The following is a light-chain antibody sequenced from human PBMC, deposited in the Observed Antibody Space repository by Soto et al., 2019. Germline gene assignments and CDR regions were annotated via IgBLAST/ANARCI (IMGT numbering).Light chain of an antibody. CDR1: QSVSWN. CDR3: QQLDDWMGT. J-gene: IGKJ1*01. V-gene: IGKV3-15*01. CDR2: GAS. Sequence: EIVMTQSPASLSVSPGERVTLSCRASQSVSWNLAWYQHKPGQVPRLLIYGASTGATGTPARFSGSGGATDFTRTISSLQAEDVALEYCQQLDDWMGTIGQGTKSDIK.